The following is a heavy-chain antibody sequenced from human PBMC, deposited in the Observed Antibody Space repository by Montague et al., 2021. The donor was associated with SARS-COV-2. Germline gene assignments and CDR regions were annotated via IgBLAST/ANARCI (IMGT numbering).Heavy chain of an antibody. D-gene: IGHD3-9*01. J-gene: IGHJ4*02. CDR3: ARAANILSGFYNHPFEY. V-gene: IGHV4-39*01. Sequence: SETLSLTCTVSGDSVSNDRYYWGWIRQSPGKGLEWIGTIYFLGNTYYSPSHKSRVTMSVDTSKNQLSLRLTSVTASDTAIYYCARAANILSGFYNHPFEYWGQGILVTVSS. CDR1: GDSVSNDRYY. CDR2: IYFLGNT.